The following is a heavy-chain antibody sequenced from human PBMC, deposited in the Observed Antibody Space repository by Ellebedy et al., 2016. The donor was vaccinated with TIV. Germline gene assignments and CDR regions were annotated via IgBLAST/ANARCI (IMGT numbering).Heavy chain of an antibody. CDR3: ARAPPGSGPDY. D-gene: IGHD6-19*01. V-gene: IGHV3-30*04. J-gene: IGHJ4*02. CDR2: MSYDGNNQ. Sequence: GGSLRLSXAASTFTFSTYAAHWVRQAPGKGLEWVAVMSYDGNNQYYADSVRGRFTVSRDNSNNALFLQMNSLRPEDTAVYYCARAPPGSGPDYWGQGTLVIVSS. CDR1: TFTFSTYA.